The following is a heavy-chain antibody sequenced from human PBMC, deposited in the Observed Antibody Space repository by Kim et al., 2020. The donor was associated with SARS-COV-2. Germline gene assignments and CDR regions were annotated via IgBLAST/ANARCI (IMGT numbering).Heavy chain of an antibody. J-gene: IGHJ6*02. CDR1: GFTFSRYN. CDR2: IRASSSYI. Sequence: GGSLRLSCAASGFTFSRYNMNWVRQAPGKGLEWVSSIRASSSYIYYADSVKGRFTISRDNAKNSLSLQMNSLRAEDTAVYYCARERGTWPYYYYGMDVWGQGTTVTVSS. CDR3: ARERGTWPYYYYGMDV. V-gene: IGHV3-21*01.